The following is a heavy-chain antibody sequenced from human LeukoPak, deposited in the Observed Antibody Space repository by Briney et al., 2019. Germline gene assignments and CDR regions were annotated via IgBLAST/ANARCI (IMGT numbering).Heavy chain of an antibody. D-gene: IGHD3-9*01. CDR2: IYQTGNA. CDR3: ARGLDYVDV. J-gene: IGHJ6*03. V-gene: IGHV4-39*02. Sequence: PSETLSLTCTVSGGSITGISYYWNWLRQPPGKELEWIGRIYQTGNADYKPSLKSRVTISVDTTNNQFSLRLSSVTAADTAFYYCARGLDYVDVWGKGITVSVSS. CDR1: GGSITGISYY.